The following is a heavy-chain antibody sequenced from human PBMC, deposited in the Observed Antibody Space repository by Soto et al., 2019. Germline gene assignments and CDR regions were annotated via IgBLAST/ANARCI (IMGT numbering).Heavy chain of an antibody. V-gene: IGHV1-3*01. CDR2: INAGNGNT. CDR1: GYTFTSYA. J-gene: IGHJ6*02. D-gene: IGHD2-21*02. CDR3: ASEYCGGDCYSAARYGMDV. Sequence: QVQLVQSGAEVTKPGASVKVSCKASGYTFTSYAMHWVRQAPGQRLEWMGWINAGNGNTKYSQKFQGRVTITRDTSASTAYMELSSLRSEDTAVYYCASEYCGGDCYSAARYGMDVWGQGTTVTVSS.